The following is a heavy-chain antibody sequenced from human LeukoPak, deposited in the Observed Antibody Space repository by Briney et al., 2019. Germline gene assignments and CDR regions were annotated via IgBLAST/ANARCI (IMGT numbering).Heavy chain of an antibody. CDR3: AGATDYSSFLAY. D-gene: IGHD4-11*01. CDR2: IYYSGST. J-gene: IGHJ4*02. Sequence: SETLSLTYTVSGGSISSYYWSWIRQPPGKGLEWIGYIYYSGSTNYNPSLKSRVTISVDTSKNQFSLQLNSVTPEDTAEYYCAGATDYSSFLAYWGQGTLVTVSS. V-gene: IGHV4-59*12. CDR1: GGSISSYY.